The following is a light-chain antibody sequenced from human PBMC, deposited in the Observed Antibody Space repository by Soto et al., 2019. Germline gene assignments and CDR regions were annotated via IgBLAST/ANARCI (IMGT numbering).Light chain of an antibody. Sequence: QSALTQPPSASGSPGQSVTISFTGTSSDIGGYDYVSWFQHHPGRAPKLMIYELTKRPSGIPYRFSGSRSGNTASLTVSGLQAEDEADYYCSSYAGSNNVVFGGGTKLTVL. CDR3: SSYAGSNNVV. CDR2: ELT. J-gene: IGLJ2*01. V-gene: IGLV2-8*01. CDR1: SSDIGGYDY.